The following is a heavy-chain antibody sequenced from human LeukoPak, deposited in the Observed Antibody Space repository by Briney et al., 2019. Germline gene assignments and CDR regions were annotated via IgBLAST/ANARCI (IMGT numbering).Heavy chain of an antibody. V-gene: IGHV4-34*01. CDR2: INHSGST. J-gene: IGHJ6*03. CDR1: GGSFSGYY. Sequence: SETLSLTCAVYGGSFSGYYWSWIRQPPGKGLEWIGEINHSGSTNYNPSLKNRVTISVDTSKNQFSLKLSSVTAADTAVYYCARARLYDILTGYYRHYMDVWGKGTTVTVSS. CDR3: ARARLYDILTGYYRHYMDV. D-gene: IGHD3-9*01.